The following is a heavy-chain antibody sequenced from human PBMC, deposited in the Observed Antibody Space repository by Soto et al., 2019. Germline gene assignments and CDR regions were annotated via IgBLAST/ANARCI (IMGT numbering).Heavy chain of an antibody. D-gene: IGHD2-15*01. J-gene: IGHJ4*02. V-gene: IGHV3-23*01. CDR1: GFTFSSYA. CDR2: ISGSGGST. Sequence: PGGSLRLSCAASGFTFSSYAMSWVRQAPGKGLEWVSAISGSGGSTYYADSVKGRFTISRDNSKNTLYLQMNSLRAEDTAVYYCAKASIKILGYCSGGSCYYSDDYWGQGTLVTVSS. CDR3: AKASIKILGYCSGGSCYYSDDY.